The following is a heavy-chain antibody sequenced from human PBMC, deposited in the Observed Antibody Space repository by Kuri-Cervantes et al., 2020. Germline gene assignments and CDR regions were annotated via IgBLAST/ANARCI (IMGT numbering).Heavy chain of an antibody. Sequence: LSLTCAASGFTFSSYAMHWVRQAPGKGLEWEAVISYDGSNKYYADSVKGRFTISRDNSENTLFLQMNIMTDDDTALYYCAQDRHDTSGYYYIFRGQGTLVTVSS. CDR1: GFTFSSYA. CDR2: ISYDGSNK. V-gene: IGHV3-30-3*01. CDR3: AQDRHDTSGYYYIF. J-gene: IGHJ4*02. D-gene: IGHD3-22*01.